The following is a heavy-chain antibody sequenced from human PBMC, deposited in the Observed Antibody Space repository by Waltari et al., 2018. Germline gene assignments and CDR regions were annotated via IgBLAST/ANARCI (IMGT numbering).Heavy chain of an antibody. D-gene: IGHD3-3*01. Sequence: QLQLQESGPGLVKPSETLSLTCTVSGGSISSSSYYWGWIRQPPGKGLAWIGSIYYSGSTYYNPSLKSRVTISVDTSKNQFSLKLSSVTAADTAVYYCARDKVGLNDFWSGYQPNWFDPWGQGTLVTVSS. CDR1: GGSISSSSYY. CDR3: ARDKVGLNDFWSGYQPNWFDP. CDR2: IYYSGST. J-gene: IGHJ5*02. V-gene: IGHV4-39*07.